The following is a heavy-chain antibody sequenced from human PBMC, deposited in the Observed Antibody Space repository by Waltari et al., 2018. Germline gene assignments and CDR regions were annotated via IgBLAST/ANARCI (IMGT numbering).Heavy chain of an antibody. CDR1: GFTFSNSH. CDR2: VGFTGQT. J-gene: IGHJ3*02. D-gene: IGHD6-25*01. CDR3: ARDGAAVSPYSFDT. V-gene: IGHV3-13*01. Sequence: EVHFVESGGGLVQPGGSLRLSCPASGFTFSNSHMPWVRQPIGKGLEWVSGVGFTGQTYYSDSMKGRFTVSRDNSKNSLYLQMNSLRADDTAVYYCARDGAAVSPYSFDTWGQGTMVTVSS.